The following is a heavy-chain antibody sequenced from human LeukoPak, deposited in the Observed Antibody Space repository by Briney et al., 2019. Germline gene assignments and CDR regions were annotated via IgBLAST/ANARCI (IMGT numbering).Heavy chain of an antibody. V-gene: IGHV1-18*01. J-gene: IGHJ4*02. CDR3: ARALDSYGYFDY. D-gene: IGHD5-18*01. Sequence: ASVKVSCKASGYTFTSYGISWVRQAPGQGLEWMGWISAYNGNTNYAQKLQGRVTMTTDTSTSTAYMELRSLRSDDTAAYYCARALDSYGYFDYWGQRTLVTVSS. CDR1: GYTFTSYG. CDR2: ISAYNGNT.